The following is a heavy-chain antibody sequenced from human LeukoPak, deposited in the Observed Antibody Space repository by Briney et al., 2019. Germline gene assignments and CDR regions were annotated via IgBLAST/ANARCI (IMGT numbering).Heavy chain of an antibody. CDR2: IYAGDSDT. V-gene: IGHV5-51*01. J-gene: IGHJ4*02. Sequence: GESLKISCKGSGYSLNTYWIGWVRQMPGTGLEWMGIIYAGDSDTRYSPSFRGQVTMSVDKSINTAYLQWSSLRASDTAMYFCARRQGCSNTACPPDYWGQGPLVTVSS. CDR1: GYSLNTYW. D-gene: IGHD2-2*01. CDR3: ARRQGCSNTACPPDY.